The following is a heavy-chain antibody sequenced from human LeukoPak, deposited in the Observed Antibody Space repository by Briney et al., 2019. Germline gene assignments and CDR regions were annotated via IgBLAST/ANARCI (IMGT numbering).Heavy chain of an antibody. CDR1: GYTFTGSY. CDR2: INPNSGGT. J-gene: IGHJ3*02. D-gene: IGHD3-22*01. Sequence: ASVTVSCKASGYTFTGSYMHWVRQAPGQRLEWMGWINPNSGGTNYAQKFQGRVTMTRDTSISRAYMELSRLRSDDTAVYYCARDQPTMIVVVGQNAFDIWGQGTMVTVSS. CDR3: ARDQPTMIVVVGQNAFDI. V-gene: IGHV1-2*02.